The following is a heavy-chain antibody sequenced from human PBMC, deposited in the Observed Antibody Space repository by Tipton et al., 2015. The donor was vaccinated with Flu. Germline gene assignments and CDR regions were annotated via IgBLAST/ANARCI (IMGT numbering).Heavy chain of an antibody. CDR1: GGSLSSFY. J-gene: IGHJ4*02. D-gene: IGHD3-10*01. CDR2: IYSSGST. CDR3: ARGSGLGTFVIFDF. V-gene: IGHV4-4*07. Sequence: TLSLTCTVSGGSLSSFYWSWIRQPAGKGLEWIGRIYSSGSTNVSPSFKSRLTMSVDASTNQFSLTLSSVTAADTAIYYCARGSGLGTFVIFDFWGQGSLVKVSS.